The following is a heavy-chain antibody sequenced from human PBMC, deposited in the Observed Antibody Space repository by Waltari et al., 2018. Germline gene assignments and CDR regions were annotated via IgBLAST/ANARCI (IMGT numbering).Heavy chain of an antibody. CDR3: ALTLDTAMGDAFDI. CDR1: GYTFTSYD. Sequence: VQLVQSGAEVKKPGESLKISCKASGYTFTSYDINWVRQATGQGLEWMGWMNPNSGNTGYAQKFQGRVTITRNTSISTAYMELSSLRSEDTAVYYCALTLDTAMGDAFDIWGQGTMVTVSS. J-gene: IGHJ3*02. D-gene: IGHD5-18*01. V-gene: IGHV1-8*03. CDR2: MNPNSGNT.